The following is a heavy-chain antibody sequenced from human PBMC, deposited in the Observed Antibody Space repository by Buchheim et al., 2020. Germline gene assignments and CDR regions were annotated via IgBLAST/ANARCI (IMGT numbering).Heavy chain of an antibody. Sequence: QVQLVESGGGVVQPGRSLRLSCAASGFTFSSYAMHWVRQAPGKGLEWVAVISYDGSNKYYADSVKGRFTISRDNSKNTLYLQMNSLRAEDTDVYYCARDFLQWLVTVGYYYYYYGMDVWGQGTT. D-gene: IGHD6-19*01. CDR1: GFTFSSYA. V-gene: IGHV3-30-3*01. CDR3: ARDFLQWLVTVGYYYYYYGMDV. J-gene: IGHJ6*02. CDR2: ISYDGSNK.